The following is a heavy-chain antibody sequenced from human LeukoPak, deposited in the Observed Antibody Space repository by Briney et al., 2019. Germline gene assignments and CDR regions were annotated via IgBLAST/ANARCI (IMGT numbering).Heavy chain of an antibody. CDR1: GGTFSSYA. V-gene: IGHV1-69*10. J-gene: IGHJ4*02. CDR3: AREDSTTGFDY. CDR2: IIPILGIA. Sequence: VASVKVSCKASGGTFSSYAISWVRQAPGQGLEWMGGIIPILGIANYAQKFQGRVTITADKSTSTAYMELSSLRSEDTAVYYCAREDSTTGFDYWGQGTLVTVSS. D-gene: IGHD2-2*01.